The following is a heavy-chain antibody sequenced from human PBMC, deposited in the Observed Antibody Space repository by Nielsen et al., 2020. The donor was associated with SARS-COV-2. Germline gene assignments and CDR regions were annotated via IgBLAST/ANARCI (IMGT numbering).Heavy chain of an antibody. V-gene: IGHV4-39*01. D-gene: IGHD6-19*01. CDR2: IYYSGST. CDR3: ARLGLLRLIAVAVDY. CDR1: GGSISSSNYY. Sequence: SETLSLTCTVSGGSISSSNYYWGWIRQPPGKGLEWIGSIYYSGSTYYNPSLKSRVTISVDTSKNQFSLKLSSVTAADTAVYYCARLGLLRLIAVAVDYWGQGTLVTVSS. J-gene: IGHJ4*02.